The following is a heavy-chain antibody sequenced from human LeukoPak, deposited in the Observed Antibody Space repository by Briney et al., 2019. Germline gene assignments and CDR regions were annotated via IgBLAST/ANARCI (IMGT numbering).Heavy chain of an antibody. CDR1: GFTFSSYG. D-gene: IGHD2-15*01. CDR3: ARDLGGIYYIAY. V-gene: IGHV3-30*02. Sequence: GGSLRLSCAASGFTFSSYGIHWVRQAPGEGLEWVAYIGYDGSKKYYSDSAKGRFTISRDNSKNTVHLQMNSLRAADTALYFCARDLGGIYYIAYWGQGTLVTVSS. CDR2: IGYDGSKK. J-gene: IGHJ4*02.